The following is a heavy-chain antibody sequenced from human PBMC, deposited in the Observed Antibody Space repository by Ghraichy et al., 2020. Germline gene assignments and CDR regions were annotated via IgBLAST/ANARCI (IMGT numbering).Heavy chain of an antibody. CDR2: IDHRGGT. J-gene: IGHJ5*01. CDR3: ASITRAGAFDF. CDR1: GATLSDYY. Sequence: SETPSLTCDVSGATLSDYYFTWIRQPPGKGLEWIGEIDHRGGTDYNPSLQSRVSISVDTSQNQLSLKLRSVTAADTSVYYCASITRAGAFDFWGHGSLVTVSS. V-gene: IGHV4-34*08. D-gene: IGHD4/OR15-4a*01.